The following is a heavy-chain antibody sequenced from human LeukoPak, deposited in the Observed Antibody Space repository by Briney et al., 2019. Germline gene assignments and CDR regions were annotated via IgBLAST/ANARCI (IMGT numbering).Heavy chain of an antibody. CDR3: ASDHRGPYYYDSSGYYYGEDF. Sequence: GASVKVSCKASGGTFSSYAISWVRQAPGQGLEWMGGIIPIFGTANYAQKFQGRVTITADESTSTAYMELNSLRAEDTAVYYCASDHRGPYYYDSSGYYYGEDFWGQGTLVTVSS. V-gene: IGHV1-69*13. CDR1: GGTFSSYA. D-gene: IGHD3-22*01. J-gene: IGHJ4*02. CDR2: IIPIFGTA.